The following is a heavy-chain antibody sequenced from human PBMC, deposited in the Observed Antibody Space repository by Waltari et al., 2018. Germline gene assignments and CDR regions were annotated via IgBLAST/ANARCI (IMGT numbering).Heavy chain of an antibody. CDR2: IYHSGST. Sequence: QVQLQESGPGLVKPSETLSLTCAVSGYSISSGYYWGWIRQPPGKGLEWIGSIYHSGSTYYNPSLKSRVTISVDTSKNQFSLKLSSVTAADTAVYYCASEKDITGITSSWFDPWGQGTLVTVSS. CDR1: GYSISSGYY. V-gene: IGHV4-38-2*01. CDR3: ASEKDITGITSSWFDP. J-gene: IGHJ5*02. D-gene: IGHD1-7*01.